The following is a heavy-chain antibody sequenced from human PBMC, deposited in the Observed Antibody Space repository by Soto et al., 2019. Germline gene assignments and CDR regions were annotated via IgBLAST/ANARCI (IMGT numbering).Heavy chain of an antibody. D-gene: IGHD2-8*01. Sequence: PGESLKISCQGSGYTFDSYWIAWVRQMPGKGLEWMGIIDPGDSDTRYSPSFQGQVTISVDKSISTAYLQWSRLKASDTAMYYCVRRHSLYDRSVPSDYFDYWGQGTLVTVSS. V-gene: IGHV5-51*01. CDR3: VRRHSLYDRSVPSDYFDY. J-gene: IGHJ4*02. CDR1: GYTFDSYW. CDR2: IDPGDSDT.